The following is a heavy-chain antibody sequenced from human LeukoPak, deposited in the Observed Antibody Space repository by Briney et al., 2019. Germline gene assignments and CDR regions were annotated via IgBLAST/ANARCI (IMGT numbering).Heavy chain of an antibody. CDR1: GFTFSSYG. J-gene: IGHJ4*02. CDR2: IWIDGSNK. V-gene: IGHV3-33*01. D-gene: IGHD3-22*01. Sequence: GGSLRLSCAASGFTFSSYGMNWVRHAPGKGLEWVAVIWIDGSNKYYADSVKGRFTISRDNSKNTLYLQMNSLRAEDTAVYYCARDPYYYDSSGYYGGYYFDYWGQGTLVTVSS. CDR3: ARDPYYYDSSGYYGGYYFDY.